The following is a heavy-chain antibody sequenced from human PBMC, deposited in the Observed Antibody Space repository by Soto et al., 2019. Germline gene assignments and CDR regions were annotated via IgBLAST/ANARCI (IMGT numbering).Heavy chain of an antibody. V-gene: IGHV3-9*02. D-gene: IGHD4-17*01. CDR2: ISSNSATI. CDR3: VKDMKWGGMTTIPYFDS. CDR1: GFIADDYA. Sequence: EVQLVESGGGLVQPGRSLRLSCVASGFIADDYAMHWVRQAPGKGLEWVSGISSNSATINYADSVKGRFTISRDNAKNCLFLQMNSVRPEDTAFYYCVKDMKWGGMTTIPYFDSWGQGPLVTVSS. J-gene: IGHJ4*02.